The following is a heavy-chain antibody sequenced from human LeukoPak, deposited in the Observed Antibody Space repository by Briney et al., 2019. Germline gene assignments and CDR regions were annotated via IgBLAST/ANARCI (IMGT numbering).Heavy chain of an antibody. J-gene: IGHJ4*02. D-gene: IGHD6-19*01. CDR3: VKTIAVAGNFDY. Sequence: GGSLRLSCSASGFTFSSYAMHWVRQAPGKGLEYVSAISNNGGVTYYADSVKGRFTISRDNSKNMLYLQMSSLRSEDTAVYYSVKTIAVAGNFDYWGQGTLVTVS. CDR1: GFTFSSYA. CDR2: ISNNGGVT. V-gene: IGHV3-64D*09.